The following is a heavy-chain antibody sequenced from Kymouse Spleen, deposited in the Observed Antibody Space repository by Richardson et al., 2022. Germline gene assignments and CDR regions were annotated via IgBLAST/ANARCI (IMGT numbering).Heavy chain of an antibody. CDR2: ISYDGSNK. J-gene: IGHJ6*02. Sequence: QVQLVESGGGVVQPGRSLRLSCAASGFTFSSYGMHWVRQAPGKGLEWVAVISYDGSNKYYADSVKGRFTISRDNSKNTLYLQMNSLRAEDTAVYYCAKDRGFGDGYYGMDVWGQGTTVTVSS. CDR1: GFTFSSYG. D-gene: IGHD3-10*01. CDR3: AKDRGFGDGYYGMDV. V-gene: IGHV3-30*18.